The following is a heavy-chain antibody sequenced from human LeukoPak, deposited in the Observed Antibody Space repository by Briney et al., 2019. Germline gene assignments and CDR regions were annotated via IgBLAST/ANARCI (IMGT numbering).Heavy chain of an antibody. D-gene: IGHD3-10*01. V-gene: IGHV3-7*01. CDR3: ARAGSHWHYVY. CDR1: GFTFSGFS. J-gene: IGHJ4*02. Sequence: GGSLRLSCAASGFTFSGFSMSWVRQSPTRGLEWVANIKQDGGEKYYVDSVKGRFTISRDNAKNSLSLQMNNLRVEDTAVYYCARAGSHWHYVYWGQGTVVTVSS. CDR2: IKQDGGEK.